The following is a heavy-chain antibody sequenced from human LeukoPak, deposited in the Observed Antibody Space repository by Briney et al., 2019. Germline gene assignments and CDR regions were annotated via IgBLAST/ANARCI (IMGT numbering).Heavy chain of an antibody. Sequence: SVKVSCKASGGTFSSYAISWVRQAPGQGLEWMGGIIPIFGTANYAQKFQGRVTITADESTSTAYMELSSLRSEDTAVYYCARGPPRGYDSSGYYFYYFDYWGQGTLVTVSS. CDR2: IIPIFGTA. V-gene: IGHV1-69*13. J-gene: IGHJ4*02. CDR1: GGTFSSYA. CDR3: ARGPPRGYDSSGYYFYYFDY. D-gene: IGHD3-22*01.